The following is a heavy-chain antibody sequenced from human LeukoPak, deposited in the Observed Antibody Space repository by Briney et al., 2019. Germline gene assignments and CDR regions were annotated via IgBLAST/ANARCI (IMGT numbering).Heavy chain of an antibody. J-gene: IGHJ4*02. CDR2: IKAKSDGGTA. D-gene: IGHD3-16*01. CDR3: TDGFAL. Sequence: KAGGSLKLSCVASGFSFSNAWMSWVRQAPGKGLEWVGLIKAKSDGGTADYAAPVKARFTISRDDSKNTLYLQMNSLKSDDTAVYYCTDGFALGGQGTLVTVSS. CDR1: GFSFSNAW. V-gene: IGHV3-15*01.